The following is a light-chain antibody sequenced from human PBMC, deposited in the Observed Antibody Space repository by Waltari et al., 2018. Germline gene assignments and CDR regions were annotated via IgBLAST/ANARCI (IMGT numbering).Light chain of an antibody. CDR1: TSNIGSNT. Sequence: QSVLTQPPSASGSPGQRVTISCSGSTSNIGSNTVNWYQQVPGTAPKLLIYTNSQRPSGVPDRFSGSRSATSGFLAISGLQSEDEADYYCAAWDDGLNGWVFGGRTRVSVL. CDR2: TNS. CDR3: AAWDDGLNGWV. J-gene: IGLJ3*02. V-gene: IGLV1-44*01.